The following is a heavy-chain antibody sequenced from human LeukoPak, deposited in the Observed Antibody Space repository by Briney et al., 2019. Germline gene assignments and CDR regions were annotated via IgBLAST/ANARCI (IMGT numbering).Heavy chain of an antibody. CDR3: AKGLGFDWLLYY. CDR1: GFSFSSYA. V-gene: IGHV3-23*01. CDR2: ISGSGGGT. Sequence: PGGSLRLSRAASGFSFSSYAMSWVRQAPGKGLEWVSAISGSGGGTYYADSVKGRFTISRDNSKNTLYLQMNSLRAEDTAVYYCAKGLGFDWLLYYWGQGTLVTVSS. D-gene: IGHD3-9*01. J-gene: IGHJ4*02.